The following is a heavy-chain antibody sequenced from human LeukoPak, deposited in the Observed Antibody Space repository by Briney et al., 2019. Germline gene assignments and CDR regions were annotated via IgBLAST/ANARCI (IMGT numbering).Heavy chain of an antibody. D-gene: IGHD1-20*01. CDR3: ARGANWNPYYLDV. CDR2: IYPGDSRT. CDR1: GYSFTTYW. Sequence: KLGESLKISCQGSGYSFTTYWVAWVRQMPGKGLEWMGIIYPGDSRTRYSPSFQGQVTISADKSITTAYLQWSSLKASDTAMYYCARGANWNPYYLDVWGKGTTVIVSS. V-gene: IGHV5-51*01. J-gene: IGHJ6*03.